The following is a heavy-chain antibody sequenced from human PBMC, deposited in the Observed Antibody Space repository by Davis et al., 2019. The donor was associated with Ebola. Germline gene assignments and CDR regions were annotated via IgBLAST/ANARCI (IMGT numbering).Heavy chain of an antibody. CDR2: INHSGST. CDR3: ARESCSGGSCYSGFH. J-gene: IGHJ2*01. CDR1: GGSFSGYY. Sequence: GSLRLSCAVYGGSFSGYYWSWIRQPPGKGLEWIGEINHSGSTNYNPSLKSRVTISVDKSKNKFSLTLNAVTAADTAVYYCARESCSGGSCYSGFHWGRGTLVTVSS. D-gene: IGHD2-15*01. V-gene: IGHV4-34*01.